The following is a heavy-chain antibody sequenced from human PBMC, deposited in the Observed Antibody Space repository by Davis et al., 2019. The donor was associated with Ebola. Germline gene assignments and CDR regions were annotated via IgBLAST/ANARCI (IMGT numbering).Heavy chain of an antibody. CDR1: GASISSFY. D-gene: IGHD3-10*01. CDR2: IYNSGDI. Sequence: SETLSLTCSVSGASISSFYWSWIRQPPGKGLEWIGFIYNSGDIKYNPSLKSRVTISLDTSNNQFSLKLTSVTAADTAVYFCASTYGAGSYWYFEHWGQGTLITVSS. CDR3: ASTYGAGSYWYFEH. V-gene: IGHV4-59*01. J-gene: IGHJ4*02.